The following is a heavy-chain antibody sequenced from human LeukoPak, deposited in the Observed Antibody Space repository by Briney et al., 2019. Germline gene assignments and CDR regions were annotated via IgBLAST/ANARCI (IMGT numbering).Heavy chain of an antibody. Sequence: PSETLSLTCTVSGGSISSSSYYWGWIRQPPGKGLEWIGSIYYSGSTYYNPSLKSRVTMSVDTSKNQFSLKLSSVTAADTAVYYCAREHQNVLRYFDWSPKWYFDYWGQGTLVTVSS. CDR1: GGSISSSSYY. D-gene: IGHD3-9*01. J-gene: IGHJ4*02. CDR3: AREHQNVLRYFDWSPKWYFDY. CDR2: IYYSGST. V-gene: IGHV4-39*07.